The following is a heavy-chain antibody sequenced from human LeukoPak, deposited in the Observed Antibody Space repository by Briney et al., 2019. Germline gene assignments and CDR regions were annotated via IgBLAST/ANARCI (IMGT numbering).Heavy chain of an antibody. D-gene: IGHD6-6*01. CDR3: ARDPSISSSPLRPTYYSYYGMDV. Sequence: GASVKVSCKASGYTFTGYYMHWVRQAPGQGLEWMGWINPNSGGTNYAQKFQGWVTMTRDTSISTAYMELSRLRSDDTAVYYCARDPSISSSPLRPTYYSYYGMDVWGQGTTVTVSS. V-gene: IGHV1-2*04. J-gene: IGHJ6*02. CDR1: GYTFTGYY. CDR2: INPNSGGT.